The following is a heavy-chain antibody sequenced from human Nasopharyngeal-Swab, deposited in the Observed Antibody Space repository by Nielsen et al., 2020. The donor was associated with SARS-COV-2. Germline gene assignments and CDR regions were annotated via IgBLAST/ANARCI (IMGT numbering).Heavy chain of an antibody. J-gene: IGHJ4*02. Sequence: SETLSLTCAVYGGSFSGYYWSWIRQPPGKGLEWIGEINHSGSTNYNPSLKSRVTISVDTSKNQFSLKLSSVTAADTAVYYCARGPPNYDFWSGPDYWGQGTLVTVSS. D-gene: IGHD3-3*01. CDR2: INHSGST. CDR1: GGSFSGYY. V-gene: IGHV4-34*01. CDR3: ARGPPNYDFWSGPDY.